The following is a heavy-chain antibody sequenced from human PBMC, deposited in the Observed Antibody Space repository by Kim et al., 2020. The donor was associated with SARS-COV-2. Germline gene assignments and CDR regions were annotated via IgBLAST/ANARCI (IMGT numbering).Heavy chain of an antibody. J-gene: IGHJ4*02. CDR3: ARALILITIFGVVGPLDY. CDR2: IYYSGST. D-gene: IGHD3-3*01. V-gene: IGHV4-31*03. Sequence: SETLSLTCTVSGGSISSGGYYWSWIRQHPGKGLEWIGYIYYSGSTYYNPSLKSRVTISVDTSKNQFSLKLSSVTAADTAVYYCARALILITIFGVVGPLDYWGQGTLVTVSS. CDR1: GGSISSGGYY.